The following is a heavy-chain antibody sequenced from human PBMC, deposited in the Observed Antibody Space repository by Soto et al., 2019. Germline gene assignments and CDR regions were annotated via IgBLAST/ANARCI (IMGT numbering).Heavy chain of an antibody. CDR2: IKQDGSEK. Sequence: PGGSLRLSCAASEFTYSGDWMSWVRQAPGKGLEWVANIKQDGSEKYYVDSVKGRFTISRDNAKNSLYLQMNSLRAEDTAVYYCAREFRKAAAFDIWGQGTMVTVSS. CDR1: EFTYSGDW. V-gene: IGHV3-7*05. CDR3: AREFRKAAAFDI. D-gene: IGHD6-25*01. J-gene: IGHJ3*02.